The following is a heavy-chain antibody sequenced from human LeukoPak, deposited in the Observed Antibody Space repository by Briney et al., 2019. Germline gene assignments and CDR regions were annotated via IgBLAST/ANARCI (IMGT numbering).Heavy chain of an antibody. CDR2: IRYDGSNK. J-gene: IGHJ6*03. Sequence: GGSLRLSCAASGFTFSSYGMHWVRQAPGKGLEWVAFIRYDGSNKYYADSVKGRFTISRDNAKNTLYLQMNSLRAEDTAVYYCTRGFSSSGYFPYYMDVWGKGTTVTVSS. D-gene: IGHD3-22*01. CDR1: GFTFSSYG. CDR3: TRGFSSSGYFPYYMDV. V-gene: IGHV3-30*02.